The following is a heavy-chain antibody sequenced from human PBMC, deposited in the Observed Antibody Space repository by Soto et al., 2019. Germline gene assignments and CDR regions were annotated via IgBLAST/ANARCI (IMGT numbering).Heavy chain of an antibody. CDR1: GYSFSDYS. V-gene: IGHV1-8*01. CDR3: ARRIPDGKFDP. J-gene: IGHJ5*02. D-gene: IGHD1-1*01. Sequence: ASVRVACKTSGYSFSDYSINWVRQAPGQGLEWMGWMNPKSGHTAHAQKIQGRVTLTRDTSINTVYMELSSLTSGDTAVYFCARRIPDGKFDPLGQGTLVTGFS. CDR2: MNPKSGHT.